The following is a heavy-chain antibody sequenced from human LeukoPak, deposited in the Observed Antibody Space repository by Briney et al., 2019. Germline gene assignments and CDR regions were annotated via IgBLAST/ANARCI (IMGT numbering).Heavy chain of an antibody. J-gene: IGHJ6*02. CDR2: ISGSGGGT. Sequence: PGGSLRLSCAASGFTFSSYAMSWVRQAPGKGLEWVSAISGSGGGTYYADSVKGRFTISRDNSKNTLYLQMNSLRAEDTAVYYCARSNPLSYYYYYDMDVWGQGTTVTVSS. V-gene: IGHV3-23*01. D-gene: IGHD2/OR15-2a*01. CDR3: ARSNPLSYYYYYDMDV. CDR1: GFTFSSYA.